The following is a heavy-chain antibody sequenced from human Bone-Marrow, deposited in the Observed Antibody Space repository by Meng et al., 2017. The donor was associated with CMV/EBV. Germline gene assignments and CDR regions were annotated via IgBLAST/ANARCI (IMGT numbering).Heavy chain of an antibody. J-gene: IGHJ5*02. CDR3: ARGLHFNWFDP. CDR1: GFTFSSYW. CDR2: INSDGSST. V-gene: IGHV3-74*01. Sequence: SCAASGFTFSSYWMHWVRKAPGKGLVWVSRINSDGSSTSYADSVKGRFTISRDNAKNTLYLQMNSLRAEDTAVYYCARGLHFNWFDPWGQGTLVTVSS.